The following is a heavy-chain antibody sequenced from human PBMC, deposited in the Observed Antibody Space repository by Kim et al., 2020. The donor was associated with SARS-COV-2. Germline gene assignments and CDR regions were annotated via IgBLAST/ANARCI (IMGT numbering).Heavy chain of an antibody. J-gene: IGHJ4*02. V-gene: IGHV3-23*01. Sequence: YADSVKGRFTISRDNSKNTLYLQMNSLRAEDTAVYYCAKTLVATGSPPNDWGQGTLVTVSS. CDR3: AKTLVATGSPPND. D-gene: IGHD5-12*01.